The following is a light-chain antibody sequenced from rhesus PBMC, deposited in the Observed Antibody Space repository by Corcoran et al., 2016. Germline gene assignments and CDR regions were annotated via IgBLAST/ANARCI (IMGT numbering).Light chain of an antibody. CDR3: QSYDRSLSAHVL. J-gene: IGLJ3*01. CDR2: ENN. Sequence: QSVLTQPPSLSGAPGQRVTISCTGSSSNIGGSYVQWYQQLPGTAPKLLIYENNKRTSGVSDRFSGSQSGPSASLTITGLQSEGEADYYCQSYDRSLSAHVLFGGGTRLTVL. CDR1: SSNIGGSY. V-gene: IGLV1-85*01.